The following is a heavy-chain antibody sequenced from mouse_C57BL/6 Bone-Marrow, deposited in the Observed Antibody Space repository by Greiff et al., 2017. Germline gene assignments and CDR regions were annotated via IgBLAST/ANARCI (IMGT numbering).Heavy chain of an antibody. CDR2: IYPRSGNT. CDR3: ARSKGYYYGSSADY. V-gene: IGHV1-81*01. D-gene: IGHD1-1*01. Sequence: VQLQESGAELARPGASVKLSCKASGYTFTSYGISWVKQRNGQGLEWIGEIYPRSGNTYYNEKFKGKDTLTADKSSSTAYMELRSLTSEDSAVXFCARSKGYYYGSSADYWGQGTTLTVSS. J-gene: IGHJ2*01. CDR1: GYTFTSYG.